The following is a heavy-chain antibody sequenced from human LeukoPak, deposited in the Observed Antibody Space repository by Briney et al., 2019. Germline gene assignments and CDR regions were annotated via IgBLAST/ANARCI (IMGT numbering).Heavy chain of an antibody. Sequence: GGSLRLSCAASGLTFSNYAMNWVRQASGRGLEWVSGITDSGRKTYYADSVKGRFSISRDNSKNTVYLQMSDLRAEDTAVYYCAKITKATTPNYWGQGTLVTVSS. D-gene: IGHD4-17*01. CDR3: AKITKATTPNY. CDR1: GLTFSNYA. J-gene: IGHJ4*02. CDR2: ITDSGRKT. V-gene: IGHV3-23*01.